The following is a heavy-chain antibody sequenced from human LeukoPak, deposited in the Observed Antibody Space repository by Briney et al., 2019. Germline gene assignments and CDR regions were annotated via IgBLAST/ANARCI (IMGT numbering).Heavy chain of an antibody. J-gene: IGHJ3*02. Sequence: GASVKVSCKASGYTFTSYGISWVRQAPGQGLEWMGWINAYNGNTNYAQKLQGRVTMTTDTSTSTAYMELRSLRSDDTAVYYCARAPTVAGHQAQIAFDIWGQGTMVTVSS. D-gene: IGHD6-19*01. CDR2: INAYNGNT. V-gene: IGHV1-18*01. CDR3: ARAPTVAGHQAQIAFDI. CDR1: GYTFTSYG.